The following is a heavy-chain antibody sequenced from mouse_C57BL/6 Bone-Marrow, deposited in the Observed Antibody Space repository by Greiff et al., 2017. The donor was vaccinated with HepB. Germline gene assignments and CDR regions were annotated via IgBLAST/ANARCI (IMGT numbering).Heavy chain of an antibody. Sequence: EVHLVESGGGLVKPGGSLKLSCAASGFTFSSYTMSWVRQTPEKRLEWVATISSGGSYTYYPDSVKGRFTISRDNAKNTLYLQMSRLKSEDTAMYSGTRDLAPEGYAYWGQGTLVTVSA. CDR2: ISSGGSYT. J-gene: IGHJ3*01. CDR1: GFTFSSYT. V-gene: IGHV5-6-4*01. CDR3: TRDLAPEGYAY.